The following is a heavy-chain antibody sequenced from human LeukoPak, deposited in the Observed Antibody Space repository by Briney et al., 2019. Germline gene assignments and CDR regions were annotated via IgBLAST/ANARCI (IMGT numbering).Heavy chain of an antibody. J-gene: IGHJ5*02. D-gene: IGHD3-3*01. Sequence: SETLSLTCTVSGGSISSSSYYWGWIRQPPGKGLEWIGSIYYSGSTYYNPSLKSRVTISVDTSKNQFSLTLSSVTAADTAVYYCARHGPPGITIFGVAPYNWFDPWGQGTLVTVSS. CDR3: ARHGPPGITIFGVAPYNWFDP. CDR1: GGSISSSSYY. V-gene: IGHV4-39*01. CDR2: IYYSGST.